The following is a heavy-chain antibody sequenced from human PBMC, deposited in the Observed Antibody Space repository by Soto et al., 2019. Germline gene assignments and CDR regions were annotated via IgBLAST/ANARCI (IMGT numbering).Heavy chain of an antibody. J-gene: IGHJ5*02. D-gene: IGHD4-17*01. CDR1: GGSISSGGYY. Sequence: QVQLQESGPGLVKPSQTLSLTCTVSGGSISSGGYYWSWIRQHPGKGLEWIGYIYYSGSTYYNPSLKSRVXXSXDXXKNQFSLKLSSVTAADNAVYYCARAKTVTTFWFDPWGQGTLVTVSS. V-gene: IGHV4-31*03. CDR3: ARAKTVTTFWFDP. CDR2: IYYSGST.